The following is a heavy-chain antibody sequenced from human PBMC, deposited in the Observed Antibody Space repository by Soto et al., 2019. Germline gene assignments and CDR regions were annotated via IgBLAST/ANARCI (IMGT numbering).Heavy chain of an antibody. D-gene: IGHD1-26*01. J-gene: IGHJ4*02. CDR2: IYWDDSK. CDR3: AHAYGGRSLY. Sequence: QITLKESGPTLVKPTQTLTLTCTFSGFSLTTDRVGVGWLRQPPGEALEWLAVIYWDDSKTYRPSLESRLTITKDASKSQGALTMTKMDSLDTATYYCAHAYGGRSLYWGQGTLVTVSS. V-gene: IGHV2-5*02. CDR1: GFSLTTDRVG.